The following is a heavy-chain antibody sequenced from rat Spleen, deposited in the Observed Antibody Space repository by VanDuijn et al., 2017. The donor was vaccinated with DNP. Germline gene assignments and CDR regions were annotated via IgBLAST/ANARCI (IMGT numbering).Heavy chain of an antibody. CDR3: TTDFERGY. CDR1: GFTFNNYW. D-gene: IGHD1-11*01. J-gene: IGHJ2*01. CDR2: ITSSGGST. Sequence: EVQLVESGGGLVQPGRSLKLSCVASGFTFNNYWMTWIRQVPGKGLEWVASITSSGGSTSYRDSVKGRFTISRDNAKSTLYLQMDSLRSEDTAAYYCTTDFERGYWGQGVMVTVSS. V-gene: IGHV5-31*01.